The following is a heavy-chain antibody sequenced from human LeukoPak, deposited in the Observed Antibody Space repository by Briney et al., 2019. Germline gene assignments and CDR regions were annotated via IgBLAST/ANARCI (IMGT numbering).Heavy chain of an antibody. Sequence: GASVKVSCKASGYTFTSYAMNWVRQAPGHGLEGMGWINAYNGNTIYAQKLQGRVTMTTDTSTSTAYMELRSLRSDDTAVYYCARVRTGDPYYYSIYLDVWGKGTTVTVSS. V-gene: IGHV1-18*01. D-gene: IGHD1/OR15-1a*01. CDR2: INAYNGNT. CDR3: ARVRTGDPYYYSIYLDV. J-gene: IGHJ6*03. CDR1: GYTFTSYA.